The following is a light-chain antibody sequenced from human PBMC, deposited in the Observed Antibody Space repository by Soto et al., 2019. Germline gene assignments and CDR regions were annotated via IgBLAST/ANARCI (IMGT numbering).Light chain of an antibody. V-gene: IGLV2-14*01. CDR2: DVS. Sequence: QSALTQPASLSGSPGRCITIPCTETGSNVGGYNYVSWYQQHPAKAPKLMIYDVSNRPSGVSNRFSGSKSGNTASLTISGLQAEDEADYYCSSYTSSSTLDVFGGGTKLTVL. CDR1: GSNVGGYNY. J-gene: IGLJ2*01. CDR3: SSYTSSSTLDV.